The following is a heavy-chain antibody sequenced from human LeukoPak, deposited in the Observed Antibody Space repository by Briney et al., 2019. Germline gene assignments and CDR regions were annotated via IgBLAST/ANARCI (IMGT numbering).Heavy chain of an antibody. V-gene: IGHV4-34*01. CDR3: ARGLASGYPPIPFDY. CDR1: GGSFDGYY. CDR2: ITYDGST. D-gene: IGHD3-3*01. J-gene: IGHJ4*02. Sequence: SETLSLTCAVFGGSFDGYYWSWIRQPPGKGLEWIGEITYDGSTNYNPSLKSRGTISVDTSKIQFSLNLSSVTAADTAIYYCARGLASGYPPIPFDYWGQGTQVTVSS.